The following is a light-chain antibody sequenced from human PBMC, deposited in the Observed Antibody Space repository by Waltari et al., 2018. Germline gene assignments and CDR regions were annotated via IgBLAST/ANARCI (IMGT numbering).Light chain of an antibody. CDR1: DIAGRT. CDR2: GDT. Sequence: SYVLTQPPSVSVAPGKPARIACGLNDIAGRTLNWYRRRPGQAPVLVVYGDTDRPSGIPERFFGSTSGNSATLTISRVEAGDEADYYCQVWVSRTDHYVFGTGTKVTVL. J-gene: IGLJ1*01. CDR3: QVWVSRTDHYV. V-gene: IGLV3-21*03.